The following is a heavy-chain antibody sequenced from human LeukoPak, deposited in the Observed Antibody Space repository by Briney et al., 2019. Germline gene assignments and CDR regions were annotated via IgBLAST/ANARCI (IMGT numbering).Heavy chain of an antibody. Sequence: SETLSLTCTVSGGSISASSYYWGWIRQPPGKGLEGIGRIYTSGRTSYNPSLKSRVTISDDTSKTQFSLKPSSVTAADTAVYYCAREGAAAAMAPSRIPNNDAFDIWGQGTMVTVSS. V-gene: IGHV4-39*07. CDR3: AREGAAAAMAPSRIPNNDAFDI. CDR2: IYTSGRT. CDR1: GGSISASSYY. D-gene: IGHD2-2*01. J-gene: IGHJ3*02.